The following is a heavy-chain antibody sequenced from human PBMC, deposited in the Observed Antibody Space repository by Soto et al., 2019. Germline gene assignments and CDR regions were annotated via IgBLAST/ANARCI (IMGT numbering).Heavy chain of an antibody. J-gene: IGHJ4*02. CDR1: GFTFITYA. Sequence: EVQLLDSGGGLVQPGGSLRLSCAASGFTFITYAMSWVRQAPGKGLEWVSIISGSGGSTYYPDSVKGRFTISRDNSKNTLYLPMTSLRADDTAVYYCAKLPAAQSYFDFWGQGTLVTVSS. CDR3: AKLPAAQSYFDF. V-gene: IGHV3-23*01. D-gene: IGHD2-2*01. CDR2: ISGSGGST.